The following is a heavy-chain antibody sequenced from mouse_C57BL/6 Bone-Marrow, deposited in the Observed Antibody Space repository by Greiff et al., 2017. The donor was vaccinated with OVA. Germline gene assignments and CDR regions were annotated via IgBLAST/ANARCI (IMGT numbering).Heavy chain of an antibody. CDR2: INYDGSST. Sequence: EVKVVESEGGLVQPGSSMKLSCTASGFTFSDYYMAWVRQVPEKGLEWVANINYDGSSTYYLDSLKSRFIISRDNAKNILYLQMSSLKSEDTATYYCARGDYSNWYFDVWGTGTTVTVSS. V-gene: IGHV5-16*01. CDR3: ARGDYSNWYFDV. CDR1: GFTFSDYY. D-gene: IGHD2-5*01. J-gene: IGHJ1*03.